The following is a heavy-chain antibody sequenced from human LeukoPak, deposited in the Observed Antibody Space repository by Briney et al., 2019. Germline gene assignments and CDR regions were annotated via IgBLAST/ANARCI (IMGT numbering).Heavy chain of an antibody. Sequence: SETLSLTCTVSGGSISSYYWSWIRQPPGKGLEWMGYIYYSGSTNYNPSLKSRVTISVDTSKNQFSLKLSSVTAADTAVYYCARASATYYYDTSGYDFDYWGRGTLVTVSS. D-gene: IGHD3-22*01. J-gene: IGHJ4*02. V-gene: IGHV4-59*08. CDR2: IYYSGST. CDR3: ARASATYYYDTSGYDFDY. CDR1: GGSISSYY.